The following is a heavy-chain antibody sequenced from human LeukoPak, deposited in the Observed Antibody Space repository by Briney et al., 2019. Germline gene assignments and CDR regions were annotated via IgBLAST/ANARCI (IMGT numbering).Heavy chain of an antibody. CDR2: INPYTGNT. D-gene: IGHD6-19*01. CDR3: ARQAAGYSSGWYQFHFDY. CDR1: DYTFTSYG. V-gene: IGHV1-18*04. J-gene: IGHJ4*02. Sequence: ASVKVSCKTSDYTFTSYGISWVRQAPGQGLEWMGWINPYTGNTNYAQKFQGRVTMTTDTSTSTAYMELRSLRSDDAAVYYCARQAAGYSSGWYQFHFDYWGQGTLVTVSS.